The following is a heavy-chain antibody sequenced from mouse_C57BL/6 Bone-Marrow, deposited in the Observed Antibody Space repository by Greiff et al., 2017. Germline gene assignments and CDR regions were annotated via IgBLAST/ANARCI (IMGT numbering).Heavy chain of an antibody. Sequence: EVQLQESGPGLVKPSQSLSLTCSVTGYSITSGYYWNWIRQFPGNKLEWMGYISYDGSNNYNPSLKNRSSITRDTSKNQFFLKLNSVTTEDTATYYCARGLGRRAYWGQGTLVTVAA. CDR3: ARGLGRRAY. CDR2: ISYDGSN. D-gene: IGHD4-1*01. CDR1: GYSITSGYY. V-gene: IGHV3-6*01. J-gene: IGHJ3*01.